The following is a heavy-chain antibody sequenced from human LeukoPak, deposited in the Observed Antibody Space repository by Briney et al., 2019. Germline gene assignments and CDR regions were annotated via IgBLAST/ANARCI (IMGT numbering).Heavy chain of an antibody. CDR1: GGSISIYY. V-gene: IGHV4-59*01. D-gene: IGHD4-23*01. Sequence: SETLSLTCTLSGGSISIYYWSWIRQPPGKGLEWIGYIYYSGSTNYNPSLKSRVTISVDTSKNQFSLKLSSVTAADTAVYYCARDYGGKFDYWGQGTLVTVSS. J-gene: IGHJ4*02. CDR2: IYYSGST. CDR3: ARDYGGKFDY.